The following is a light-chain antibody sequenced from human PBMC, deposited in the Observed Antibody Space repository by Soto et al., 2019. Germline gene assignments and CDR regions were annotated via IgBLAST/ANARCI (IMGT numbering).Light chain of an antibody. Sequence: EIVLTQSPATLSLSPGERATLSCRASQSVSSSLAWYQHQPGQAPRLLLYDASNRATGIPDRFSGIWSGSYLTSPIRSLEPEDVGLNYCHPRSNWALTFGGGTKVDIK. J-gene: IGKJ4*01. CDR2: DAS. CDR1: QSVSSS. CDR3: HPRSNWALT. V-gene: IGKV3-11*01.